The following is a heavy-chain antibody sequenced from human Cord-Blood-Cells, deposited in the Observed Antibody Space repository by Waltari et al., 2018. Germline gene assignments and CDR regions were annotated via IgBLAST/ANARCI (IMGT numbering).Heavy chain of an antibody. J-gene: IGHJ4*02. CDR3: AREKYYGSGSYFDY. CDR1: GYPFSSYG. Sequence: QVQRLQSGAEVNKPGATVKVSCTASGYPFSSYGITLVRRSPGQGLEWMGWISAYNGNTNYAQKLQGRVTMTTDTSTSTAYMELRNLRSDDTAVYYCAREKYYGSGSYFDYWGQGTLVTVSS. CDR2: ISAYNGNT. D-gene: IGHD3-10*01. V-gene: IGHV1-18*01.